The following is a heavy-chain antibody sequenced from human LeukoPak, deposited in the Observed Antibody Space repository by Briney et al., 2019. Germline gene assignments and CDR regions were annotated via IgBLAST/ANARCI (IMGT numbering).Heavy chain of an antibody. V-gene: IGHV1-24*01. CDR1: GYTLTELS. CDR3: ARLNSSSWFDAFDI. Sequence: ASVEVSCKVSGYTLTELSMHWVRQAPGKGLEWMGGFDPEDGETIYAQKFQGRVTMTEDTSTDTAYMELSSLRSDDTAVYYCARLNSSSWFDAFDIWGQGTMVTVSS. D-gene: IGHD6-13*01. CDR2: FDPEDGET. J-gene: IGHJ3*02.